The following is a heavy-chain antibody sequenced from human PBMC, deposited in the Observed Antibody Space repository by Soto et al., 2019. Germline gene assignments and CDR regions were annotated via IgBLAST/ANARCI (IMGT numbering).Heavy chain of an antibody. V-gene: IGHV4-30-2*01. D-gene: IGHD5-12*01. J-gene: IGHJ4*02. CDR1: GCSISSGGYS. Sequence: QLQLQESGSGLVKPSQTLSLTCAVSGCSISSGGYSWRWIRQPPGKGLEWIGYIYHSGSTYYNPSLKSRVTISVDRSKNQFSLKLSSVTAADTAVYYCAAGGGLPRYYWGQGTLVTVSS. CDR3: AAGGGLPRYY. CDR2: IYHSGST.